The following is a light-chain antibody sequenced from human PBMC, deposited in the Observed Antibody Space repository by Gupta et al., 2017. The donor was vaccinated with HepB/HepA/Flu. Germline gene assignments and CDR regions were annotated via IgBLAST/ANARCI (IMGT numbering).Light chain of an antibody. CDR2: DVS. CDR3: SSFTDTGALVI. Sequence: QSALTQPASVSGSPGQSLTFSCTGTSSDVGGYNHVSWYQQHPGKTPKLLILDVSNRPSGVSNRFSGSKSGNTASLTITGLQAEDEADYHRSSFTDTGALVIFGGGTKVTVL. J-gene: IGLJ2*01. CDR1: SSDVGGYNH. V-gene: IGLV2-14*01.